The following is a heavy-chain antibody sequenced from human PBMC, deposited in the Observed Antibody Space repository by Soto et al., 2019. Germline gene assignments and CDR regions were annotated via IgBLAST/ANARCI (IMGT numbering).Heavy chain of an antibody. V-gene: IGHV3-49*03. J-gene: IGHJ5*02. CDR2: IRSKAYGGTT. D-gene: IGHD6-6*01. CDR3: TRDGSSSIAARPWFDP. CDR1: GFTFGDYA. Sequence: GSLRLSCTASGFTFGDYAMSWFRQAPGKGLEWVGFIRSKAYGGTTEYAASVKGRSTISRDDSKSIAYLQMNSLKTEDTAVYYCTRDGSSSIAARPWFDPWGQGTLVTVSS.